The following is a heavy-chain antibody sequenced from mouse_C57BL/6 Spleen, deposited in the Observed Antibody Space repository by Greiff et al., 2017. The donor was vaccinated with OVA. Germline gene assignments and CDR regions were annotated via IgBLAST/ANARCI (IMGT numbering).Heavy chain of an antibody. J-gene: IGHJ2*01. CDR3: ARGGHSFDY. V-gene: IGHV1-52*01. CDR2: IDTSDSET. CDR1: GYTFTSYW. Sequence: QVQLQQPGAELVRPGSSVKLSCKASGYTFTSYWLHWVKQRPIQGLEWSGNIDTSDSETHYNQKFKDKVTLTVDKSTITAYMQLRSLTSEDSAVYYCARGGHSFDYGGQGPTLTVSS.